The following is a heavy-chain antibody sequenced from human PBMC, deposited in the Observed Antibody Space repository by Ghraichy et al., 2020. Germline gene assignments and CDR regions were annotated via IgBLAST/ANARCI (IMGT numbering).Heavy chain of an antibody. Sequence: GGSLRLSCAASGFTFRSYHMHWVRQAPGKGLEWVAVVWYDGTNKYYADSLKGRFTVSRDNSKNTLYLQMNTLRPEDTAMYYCAKDHPSKTVVAAKGGFDYWGQRTLVTISS. D-gene: IGHD2-15*01. CDR1: GFTFRSYH. CDR2: VWYDGTNK. V-gene: IGHV3-33*06. CDR3: AKDHPSKTVVAAKGGFDY. J-gene: IGHJ4*02.